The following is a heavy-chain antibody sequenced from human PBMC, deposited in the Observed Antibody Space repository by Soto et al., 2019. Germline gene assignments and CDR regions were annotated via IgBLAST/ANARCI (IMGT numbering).Heavy chain of an antibody. Sequence: ASVKVSCKASGYNFMPYGVNWVRQAPGQGLEWMGWISPWKGNTNYAQSFQGRVTMTTDTSTSTAYMELRSLTSDDTAVYYCARDLDPSGSYYFDYWGQGTLVTVSS. CDR2: ISPWKGNT. CDR1: GYNFMPYG. V-gene: IGHV1-18*04. D-gene: IGHD3-10*01. J-gene: IGHJ4*02. CDR3: ARDLDPSGSYYFDY.